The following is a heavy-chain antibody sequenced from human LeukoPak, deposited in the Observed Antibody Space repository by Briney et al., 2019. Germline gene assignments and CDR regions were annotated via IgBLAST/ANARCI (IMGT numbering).Heavy chain of an antibody. CDR3: AKTARTLDY. J-gene: IGHJ4*02. CDR1: GFTFSGFY. CDR2: ISTTGSDI. Sequence: GGSLRLSCAASGFTFSGFYMTWIRQAPGRGLEWISYISTTGSDISYADSVKGRFTISRDNVKISLYLQMNSLTAEDTAVYYCAKTARTLDYWGQGTLVTVSS. V-gene: IGHV3-11*01. D-gene: IGHD1/OR15-1a*01.